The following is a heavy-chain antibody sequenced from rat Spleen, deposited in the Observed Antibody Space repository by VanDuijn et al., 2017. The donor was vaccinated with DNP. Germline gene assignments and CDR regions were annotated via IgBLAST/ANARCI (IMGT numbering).Heavy chain of an antibody. CDR2: ISYDGSDT. D-gene: IGHD1-10*01. J-gene: IGHJ1*01. Sequence: EVQLAESGGGLVQPGRSMKLSCGASGFTFSNYGMHWIRQAPTKGLEWVATISYDGSDTYYRDSMKGRFTISRDNAKSTQYLQMDSLRSEDTATYYCVRGENNYIYWYFDFWGPGTMVTVSS. CDR1: GFTFSNYG. CDR3: VRGENNYIYWYFDF. V-gene: IGHV5-29*01.